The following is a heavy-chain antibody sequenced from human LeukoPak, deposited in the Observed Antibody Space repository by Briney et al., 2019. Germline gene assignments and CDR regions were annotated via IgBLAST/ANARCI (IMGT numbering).Heavy chain of an antibody. Sequence: SETLSLTCAVSGGSISSGGFSWSWIRQPRGKGLEWIGYMYHGGSTYYNPSLESRVTISVDRSKNQFSLKLSSVTAADTAVYYCASTNDFGDYVGAWGQGTLVTVSS. CDR2: MYHGGST. J-gene: IGHJ5*02. D-gene: IGHD4-17*01. V-gene: IGHV4-30-2*01. CDR1: GGSISSGGFS. CDR3: ASTNDFGDYVGA.